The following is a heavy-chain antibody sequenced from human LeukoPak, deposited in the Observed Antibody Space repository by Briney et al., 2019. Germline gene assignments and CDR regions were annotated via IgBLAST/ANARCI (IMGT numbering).Heavy chain of an antibody. Sequence: GRSLRLSCAASGFSFSYYAMNWVRQAPGKGLEWVALISNDGSNKYYADSVKSRFTVSRDKSKNTVSLQMNSLRAEDTAVYYCARPLGDCSGGSCYSEMDVWGQGTTVTVSS. CDR1: GFSFSYYA. J-gene: IGHJ6*02. CDR3: ARPLGDCSGGSCYSEMDV. CDR2: ISNDGSNK. D-gene: IGHD2-15*01. V-gene: IGHV3-30*04.